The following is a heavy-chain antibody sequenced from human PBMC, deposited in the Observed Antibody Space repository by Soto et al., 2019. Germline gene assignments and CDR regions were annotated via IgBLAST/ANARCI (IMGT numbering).Heavy chain of an antibody. CDR2: IIPIFGTA. CDR1: GGTFSSYA. J-gene: IGHJ6*02. D-gene: IGHD3-10*01. CDR3: ARETMVRGVMGYYYYYYGMDV. V-gene: IGHV1-69*12. Sequence: QVQLVQSGAEVKKPGSSVKVSCKASGGTFSSYAISWVRQAPGQGLEWMGGIIPIFGTANYAQKFQGRVTITADESTSTAYMELSSLRYEDTAVYYCARETMVRGVMGYYYYYYGMDVWGQGTTVTVSS.